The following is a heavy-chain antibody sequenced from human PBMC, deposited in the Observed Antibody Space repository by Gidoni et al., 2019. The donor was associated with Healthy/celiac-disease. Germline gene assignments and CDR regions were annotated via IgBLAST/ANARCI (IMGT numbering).Heavy chain of an antibody. Sequence: QVQLQESGPGLVKPSETLSLTCPVSGGSISSYYWSWIRQPAGKGLELFGRIYTSGSTNYNPSLKSRFTMSVDTPKNQFSLKLSSGTAADTAVYYCARDQEVVPAAIGWFDPWGQGTLVTVSS. CDR1: GGSISSYY. CDR2: IYTSGST. V-gene: IGHV4-4*07. D-gene: IGHD2-2*02. J-gene: IGHJ5*02. CDR3: ARDQEVVPAAIGWFDP.